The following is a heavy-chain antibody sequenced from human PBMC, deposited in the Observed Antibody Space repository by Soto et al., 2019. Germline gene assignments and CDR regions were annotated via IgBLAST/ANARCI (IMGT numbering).Heavy chain of an antibody. V-gene: IGHV4-39*01. D-gene: IGHD2-21*02. CDR3: ARQFVTVTD. CDR1: GGSISSSSYY. CDR2: IYYSGST. Sequence: SETLSLTCTVPGGSISSSSYYWGWIRQPPGKGLEWIGSIYYSGSTYYNPSLKSRVTISVDTSKNQFSLKLSSVTAADTAVYYCARQFVTVTDWGQGTLVTVSS. J-gene: IGHJ4*02.